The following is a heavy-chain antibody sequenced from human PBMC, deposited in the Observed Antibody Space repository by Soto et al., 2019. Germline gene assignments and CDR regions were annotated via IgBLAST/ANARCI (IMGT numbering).Heavy chain of an antibody. CDR2: IIPIFGTA. CDR3: ARWGIAAAAQMGFDP. J-gene: IGHJ5*02. Sequence: QVQLVQSGAEVKKPGSSVKVSCKASGGTFSSYAISWVRQAPGQGLEWMGGIIPIFGTANYAQKFQGRVTITADESTSTAYMELSSLRSEETAVYYCARWGIAAAAQMGFDPWGQGTLVTVSS. V-gene: IGHV1-69*01. CDR1: GGTFSSYA. D-gene: IGHD6-13*01.